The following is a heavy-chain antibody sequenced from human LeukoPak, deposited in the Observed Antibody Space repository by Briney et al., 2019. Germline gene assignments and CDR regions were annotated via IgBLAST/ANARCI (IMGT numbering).Heavy chain of an antibody. D-gene: IGHD6-19*01. CDR3: AKDQWQQWLAPECYFDY. CDR2: ISGSGGST. CDR1: GFTFSSYA. Sequence: PGGSLRLSCAASGFTFSSYAMSWVRQAPGKGLEWVSAISGSGGSTYYADSVKGRFTISRDNSKNTLYLQMNSLRAEDTAVYYCAKDQWQQWLAPECYFDYWGQGTLVTVSS. V-gene: IGHV3-23*01. J-gene: IGHJ4*02.